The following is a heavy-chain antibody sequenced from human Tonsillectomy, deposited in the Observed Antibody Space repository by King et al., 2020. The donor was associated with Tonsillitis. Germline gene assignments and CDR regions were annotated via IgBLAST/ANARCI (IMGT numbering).Heavy chain of an antibody. J-gene: IGHJ5*02. CDR2: IYYSGNT. CDR1: GGSIRNYY. Sequence: VQLQESGPGLVKPSETLSLTCTVSGGSIRNYYWSWIRQPPGKGLEWIGYIYYSGNTNYNPSLKGRVTIAVDTSKNQFSLKLRSVTAAETAVYYCARSMGLNWSGYHTWGQGTLVTVSS. V-gene: IGHV4-59*01. D-gene: IGHD3-3*01. CDR3: ARSMGLNWSGYHT.